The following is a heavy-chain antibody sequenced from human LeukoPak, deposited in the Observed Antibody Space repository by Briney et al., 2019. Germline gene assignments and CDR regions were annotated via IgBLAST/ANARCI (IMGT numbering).Heavy chain of an antibody. D-gene: IGHD3-10*01. CDR1: GYTFTSYG. CDR2: ISAYNGNT. CDR3: AREINHSWSPVGWFDP. Sequence: ASVKVSCKASGYTFTSYGISWVRQAPGQGLEWMGWISAYNGNTNYAQKLQGRVTMTTDTSTSTDYMELRSVRSDDTAVYYCAREINHSWSPVGWFDPWGQGTLVTVSS. V-gene: IGHV1-18*01. J-gene: IGHJ5*02.